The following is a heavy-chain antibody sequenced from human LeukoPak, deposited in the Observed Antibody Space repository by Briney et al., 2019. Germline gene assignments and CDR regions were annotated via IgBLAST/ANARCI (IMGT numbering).Heavy chain of an antibody. D-gene: IGHD6-13*01. Sequence: GGTLRLSCAASGFTFSNYGMSWVRQAPGKGLEWISAISGSGGTTYYADSVRGRFTISRDNSKNTLYLQMNSLRAEDTAVYYCAREEYSSRRDQDPFDIWGQGTTVTVSS. J-gene: IGHJ3*02. CDR1: GFTFSNYG. CDR3: AREEYSSRRDQDPFDI. CDR2: ISGSGGTT. V-gene: IGHV3-23*01.